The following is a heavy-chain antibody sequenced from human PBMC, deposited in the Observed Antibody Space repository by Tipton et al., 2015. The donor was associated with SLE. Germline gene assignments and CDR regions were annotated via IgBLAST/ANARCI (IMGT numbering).Heavy chain of an antibody. V-gene: IGHV3-7*03. CDR1: GFTFSNAW. D-gene: IGHD6-13*01. J-gene: IGHJ3*02. CDR3: ARVSAGGAFDI. CDR2: IKQDGSEK. Sequence: SLRLSCAASGFTFSNAWMSWVRQAPGKGLEWVANIKQDGSEKYYVDSVKGRFTISRDNAKNSLYLQMNSLRAEDTAVYYCARVSAGGAFDIWGQGTMVTVSS.